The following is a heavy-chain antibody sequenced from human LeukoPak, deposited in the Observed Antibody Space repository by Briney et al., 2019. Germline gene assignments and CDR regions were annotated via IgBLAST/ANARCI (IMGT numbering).Heavy chain of an antibody. CDR1: GFTFSSYG. CDR2: IWYDGSNK. Sequence: GRSLRLSCAASGFTFSSYGMHWVRQAPGKRLEWVAVIWYDGSNKCYADPVKGRFTISRDNSKNTLYLQMNSLRAEDTAVYYCAGDYGGYYYGMDVWGQGTTVTVSS. CDR3: AGDYGGYYYGMDV. V-gene: IGHV3-33*01. J-gene: IGHJ6*02. D-gene: IGHD4-23*01.